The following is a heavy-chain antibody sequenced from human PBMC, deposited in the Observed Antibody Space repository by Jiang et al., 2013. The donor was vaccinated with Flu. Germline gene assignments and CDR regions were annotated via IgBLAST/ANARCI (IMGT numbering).Heavy chain of an antibody. V-gene: IGHV5-51*01. CDR2: IYPDDSEI. Sequence: QLVEPGAEVRKPGESLRISCKSYGYKFTIYWIGWVRQMPGKGLEWMGSIYPDDSEIRYSPSFQGQVTISADRSIGTAYLQWSSLKASDTAIYYCARHFGHDDGGNFRLDYWGRGTLVTVSS. CDR1: GYKFTIYW. CDR3: ARHFGHDDGGNFRLDY. J-gene: IGHJ4*02. D-gene: IGHD4-23*01.